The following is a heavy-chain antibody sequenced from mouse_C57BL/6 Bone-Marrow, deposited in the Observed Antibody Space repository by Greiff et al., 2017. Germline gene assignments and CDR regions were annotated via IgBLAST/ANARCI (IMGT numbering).Heavy chain of an antibody. CDR2: IHPSDSDT. J-gene: IGHJ1*03. CDR3: AIGLFYYGSVREYFDV. D-gene: IGHD1-1*01. Sequence: VQLQQPGAELVKPGASVKVSCKASGYTFTSYWMHWVKQRPGQGLEWIGRIHPSDSDTNYNQKFKGKATLPVDKSSSTAYMQHSSLTSEDSAVYYCAIGLFYYGSVREYFDVWGTGTTVTVSS. V-gene: IGHV1-74*01. CDR1: GYTFTSYW.